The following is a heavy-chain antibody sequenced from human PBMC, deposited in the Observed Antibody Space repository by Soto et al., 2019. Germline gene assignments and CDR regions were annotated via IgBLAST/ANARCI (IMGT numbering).Heavy chain of an antibody. D-gene: IGHD3-16*01. J-gene: IGHJ4*01. CDR3: TTDSYMTTVIVRFDY. CDR2: IKSKVDGGTS. V-gene: IGHV3-15*01. CDR1: GVNFSNPW. Sequence: PGRLHRLRYAAAGVNFSNPWVSWIRKAPGKGLEWVGRIKSKVDGGTSDFAAPVKDRFAISRDDSKNIVYLEMNGLKTEDTAMYYCTTDSYMTTVIVRFDYWGHGTQVTVSS.